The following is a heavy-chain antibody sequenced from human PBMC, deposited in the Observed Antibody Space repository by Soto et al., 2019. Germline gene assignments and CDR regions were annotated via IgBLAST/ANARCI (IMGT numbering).Heavy chain of an antibody. CDR2: ISDSGHII. J-gene: IGHJ4*02. CDR3: VSIGARSWDNTFDS. CDR1: GFTFSSYE. V-gene: IGHV3-48*03. D-gene: IGHD2-15*01. Sequence: EVQLVESGGGLVHPGGSLRISCATSGFTFSSYEMTWVRQAPGKWLEWVSYISDSGHIIYYADSVKGRFTISRYDAKNAPYLQMNKLRAEDKALYYCVSIGARSWDNTFDSGGQGTPVTVSS.